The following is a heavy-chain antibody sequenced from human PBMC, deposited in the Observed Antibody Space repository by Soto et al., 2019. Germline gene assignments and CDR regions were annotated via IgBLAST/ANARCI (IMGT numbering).Heavy chain of an antibody. CDR2: IKQDGSEK. CDR3: ARDPRFVVPADKYYYYYGMDV. Sequence: GGSLRLSCAASGFTFSSYWMSWVRQAPGKGLEWVANIKQDGSEKYYVDSVKGRFTISRDNAKNSPYLQMNSLRAEDTAVYYCARDPRFVVPADKYYYYYGMDVWGQGTTVTVSS. V-gene: IGHV3-7*01. D-gene: IGHD2-2*01. CDR1: GFTFSSYW. J-gene: IGHJ6*02.